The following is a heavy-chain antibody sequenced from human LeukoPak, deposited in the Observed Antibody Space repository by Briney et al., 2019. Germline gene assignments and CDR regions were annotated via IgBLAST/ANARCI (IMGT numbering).Heavy chain of an antibody. CDR2: IYYSGST. V-gene: IGHV4-39*02. J-gene: IGHJ6*02. CDR3: ARDYVVVTATRYYYYGMDV. Sequence: SETLSLTCTVSGGSISSSSYYWGWIRQPPGKGLEWIGSIYYSGSTYYNPSLKSRVTISVDTSKNQFSLKLSSVTAADTAVYYCARDYVVVTATRYYYYGMDVWGQGTTVTVSS. CDR1: GGSISSSSYY. D-gene: IGHD2-21*02.